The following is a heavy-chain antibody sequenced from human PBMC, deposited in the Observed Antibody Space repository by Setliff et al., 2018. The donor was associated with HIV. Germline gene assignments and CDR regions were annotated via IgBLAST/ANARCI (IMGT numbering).Heavy chain of an antibody. V-gene: IGHV4-59*01. CDR2: IDYTGRT. CDR3: ARYRSGDSDISLDY. Sequence: SETLSLTCTVSGGSINNYYWGWIRQPPGKGLEWVGFIDYTGRTSYNPSLKSRVTISAATSKSQFSLKLNSLTTADTAVYYCARYRSGDSDISLDYWGQGTLVTVSS. CDR1: GGSINNYY. J-gene: IGHJ4*02. D-gene: IGHD3-10*01.